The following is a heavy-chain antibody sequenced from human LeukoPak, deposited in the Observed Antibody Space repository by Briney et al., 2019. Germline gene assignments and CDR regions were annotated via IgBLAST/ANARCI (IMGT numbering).Heavy chain of an antibody. J-gene: IGHJ4*02. CDR3: VRDDPERLFYSSNSFDY. CDR1: VYTFTSYA. Sequence: SVTVSCKPSVYTFTSYAISWVRQAPAQGLEGMGWISGYNGDTNYAQKLQGRVTMTTNTSTRTAYMELRSLRSDDTAVYYCVRDDPERLFYSSNSFDYWGQGTLVTVSS. CDR2: ISGYNGDT. V-gene: IGHV1-18*01. D-gene: IGHD2-8*01.